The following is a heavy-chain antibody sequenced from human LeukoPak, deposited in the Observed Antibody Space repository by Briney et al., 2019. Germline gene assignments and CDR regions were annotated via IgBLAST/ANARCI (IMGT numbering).Heavy chain of an antibody. Sequence: PGGSLRLSCAASGFTFSSYAMHWVRQAPGKGLEWVAVISYDGSNKYYADSVKGRFTISRDNSKNTLYLQMNSLKTEDTAVYYCTTHREETAAGLFDYWGQGTLVTVSS. CDR3: TTHREETAAGLFDY. CDR1: GFTFSSYA. D-gene: IGHD6-13*01. CDR2: ISYDGSNK. J-gene: IGHJ4*02. V-gene: IGHV3-30*04.